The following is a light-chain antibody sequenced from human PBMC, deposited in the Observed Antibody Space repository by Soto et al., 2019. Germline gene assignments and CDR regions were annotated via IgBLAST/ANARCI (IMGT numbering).Light chain of an antibody. Sequence: EIVLMQSPGTLSLSPGERATLSCRDSQTLMRTYIAWYQQKPGQAPRVLIYGASKRATGIPDRFSGSGSGTDFSLTISRLEPEDFAVYYCHQYDNAPQTYGQGTKVEIK. CDR3: HQYDNAPQT. CDR2: GAS. CDR1: QTLMRTY. J-gene: IGKJ2*01. V-gene: IGKV3-20*01.